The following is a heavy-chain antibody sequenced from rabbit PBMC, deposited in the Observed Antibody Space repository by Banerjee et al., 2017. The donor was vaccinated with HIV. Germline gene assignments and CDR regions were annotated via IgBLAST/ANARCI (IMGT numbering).Heavy chain of an antibody. CDR2: INTSSGDT. Sequence: QEQLEESGGDLVKPEGSLTLTCTASGFSFSSSYWICWVRQAPGKGLEWIACINTSSGDTVYATWAKGRFTISKASWTTVTLQMTSLTAADTASYFCARDLAGAIGWNFNLWGPGTLVTVS. CDR1: GFSFSSSYW. V-gene: IGHV1S45*01. CDR3: ARDLAGAIGWNFNL. D-gene: IGHD4-1*01. J-gene: IGHJ4*01.